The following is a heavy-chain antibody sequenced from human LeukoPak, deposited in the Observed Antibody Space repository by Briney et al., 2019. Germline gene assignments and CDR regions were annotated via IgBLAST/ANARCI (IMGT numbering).Heavy chain of an antibody. J-gene: IGHJ3*02. Sequence: GGSLRLSCAASGFTFSSHAMHWVRQAPGKGLEYVSAISGNGHGTWYRDSVKGRFSISRDNSEQILYLQMGSLRAEDMAVYFCARASITASGPHDVYDIWGRGTMVTVSS. CDR3: ARASITASGPHDVYDI. D-gene: IGHD6-13*01. V-gene: IGHV3-64*02. CDR1: GFTFSSHA. CDR2: ISGNGHGT.